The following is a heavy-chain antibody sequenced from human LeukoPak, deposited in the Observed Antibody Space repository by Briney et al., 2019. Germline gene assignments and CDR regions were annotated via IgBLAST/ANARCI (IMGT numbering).Heavy chain of an antibody. CDR2: ISYDGSNK. Sequence: PGGSLRLSCAASGFTFSSYGMHWVRQAPGKGLEWVAVISYDGSNKYYADSVKGRFTISRDSSKNTLYLQMNSLRAEDTAVYYCAKDRGYSYGYFDYWGQGTLVTVSS. V-gene: IGHV3-30*18. D-gene: IGHD5-18*01. CDR1: GFTFSSYG. CDR3: AKDRGYSYGYFDY. J-gene: IGHJ4*02.